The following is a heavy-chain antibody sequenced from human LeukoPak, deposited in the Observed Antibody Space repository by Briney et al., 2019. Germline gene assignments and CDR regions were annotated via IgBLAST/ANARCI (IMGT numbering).Heavy chain of an antibody. J-gene: IGHJ4*02. CDR1: GFTFXSYA. V-gene: IGHV3-23*01. CDR3: AKGGLWFGELLPN. Sequence: GGSLRLSCAASGFTFXSYAMSWVRQAPGKGLEWXSAISGSGGSTYYADSVKGRLTISRDNSKNTLYLQMNSLRAEDTAVYYCAKGGLWFGELLPNWGQGTLVTVSS. CDR2: ISGSGGST. D-gene: IGHD3-10*01.